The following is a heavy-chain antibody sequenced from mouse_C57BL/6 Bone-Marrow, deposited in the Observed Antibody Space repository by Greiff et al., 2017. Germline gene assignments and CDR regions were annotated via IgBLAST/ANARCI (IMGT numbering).Heavy chain of an antibody. D-gene: IGHD2-1*01. CDR2: IYPGDGDT. V-gene: IGHV1-80*01. Sequence: QVQLQQSGAELVKPGASVKISCKASGYAFSSYWMNWVKQRPGKGLEWIGQIYPGDGDTNYNGKFKGKATLTADKSSSTAYMQLSSLTSEDSAVYFCARWELRGWYFDVWGTGTTVTVSA. J-gene: IGHJ1*03. CDR1: GYAFSSYW. CDR3: ARWELRGWYFDV.